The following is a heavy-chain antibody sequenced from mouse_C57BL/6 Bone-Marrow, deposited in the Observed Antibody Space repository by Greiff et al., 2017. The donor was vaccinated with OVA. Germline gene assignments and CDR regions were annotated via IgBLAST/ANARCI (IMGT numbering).Heavy chain of an antibody. V-gene: IGHV5-6*02. J-gene: IGHJ4*01. CDR3: ARRWWDDYDYYAMNY. CDR1: GFTFTSYG. D-gene: IGHD2-4*01. CDR2: ISSDGSYT. Sequence: EVKLQESGGDLVKPGGSLKLSCAASGFTFTSYGMTWVRQTPDKRLEWVGTISSDGSYTYYPDSVKGRFTISIDNAKNTQYLQMSSLKSEGTAMYYSARRWWDDYDYYAMNYWGQGTSVTVS.